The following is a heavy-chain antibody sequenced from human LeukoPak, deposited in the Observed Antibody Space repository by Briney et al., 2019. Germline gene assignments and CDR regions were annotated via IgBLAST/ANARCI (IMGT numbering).Heavy chain of an antibody. Sequence: PGRSLRLSCAASGFTFSSYGMHWVRQAPGKGLEWVAVIWYDGSNKYYVDSVKGRFTISRDNSKNTLYLQMNSLRAEDTAVYYCARAVPSSWYGRLDYWGQGTLVTVSS. CDR2: IWYDGSNK. D-gene: IGHD6-13*01. CDR1: GFTFSSYG. CDR3: ARAVPSSWYGRLDY. J-gene: IGHJ4*02. V-gene: IGHV3-33*01.